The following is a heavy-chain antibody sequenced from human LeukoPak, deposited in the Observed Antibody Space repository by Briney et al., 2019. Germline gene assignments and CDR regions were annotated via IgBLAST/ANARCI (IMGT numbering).Heavy chain of an antibody. V-gene: IGHV3-48*03. CDR3: ARSPSIAARLLYYYMDV. CDR1: GFTFSSYE. J-gene: IGHJ6*03. CDR2: ISSSGSTI. D-gene: IGHD6-6*01. Sequence: GGSLRLSCAASGFTFSSYEMNWVRQAPGKGLEWASYISSSGSTIYYADSVKGRFTISRDNAKNSLYLQMNSLRAEDTAVYYCARSPSIAARLLYYYMDVWGKGTTVTVSS.